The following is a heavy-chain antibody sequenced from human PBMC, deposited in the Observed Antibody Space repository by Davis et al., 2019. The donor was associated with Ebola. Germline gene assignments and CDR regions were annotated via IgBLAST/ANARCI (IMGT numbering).Heavy chain of an antibody. D-gene: IGHD3-9*01. Sequence: SETLSLTCTVSGDSISSYYWSWIRQPPGKGLEWIGYIYYSGSTNYNPSLKSRVTISVDTSKNQFSLKLSSVTAADAAVYYCARNNYDILTGSAYYFDYWGQGTLVTVSS. CDR1: GDSISSYY. CDR3: ARNNYDILTGSAYYFDY. CDR2: IYYSGST. J-gene: IGHJ4*02. V-gene: IGHV4-59*01.